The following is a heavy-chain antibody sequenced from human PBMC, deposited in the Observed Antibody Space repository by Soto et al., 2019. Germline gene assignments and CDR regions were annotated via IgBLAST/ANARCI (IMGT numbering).Heavy chain of an antibody. CDR1: GGSISSSSYY. Sequence: SETLSLTCTVSGGSISSSSYYWGGIRQPQGKGLEWIGSIYYSGSTYYNPSRKSQVTISVDTSKNQFSLKLRSVTAADTAVYYCVRPRDEHSNKQSCPRISGCSFATTAYSGRCLW. D-gene: IGHD4-4*01. CDR2: IYYSGST. CDR3: VRPRDEHSNKQSCPRISGCSFATTAYSGRCL. V-gene: IGHV4-39*01. J-gene: IGHJ2*01.